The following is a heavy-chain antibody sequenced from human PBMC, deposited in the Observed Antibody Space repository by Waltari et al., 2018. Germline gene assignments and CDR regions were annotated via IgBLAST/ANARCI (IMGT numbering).Heavy chain of an antibody. CDR3: ARVDCSSTSCYEAGGTLDY. CDR1: GGSISSGGYY. CDR2: IYHRGST. V-gene: IGHV4-30-2*01. D-gene: IGHD2-2*01. Sequence: QVQLQESGPGLVKPSQTLSLTCPVSGGSISSGGYYWSWIRQHPGKGLEWIRHIYHRGSTYYNPSLKSRVTILVDRSKNQFSLKLSSVTAADTAVYYCARVDCSSTSCYEAGGTLDYWGQGTLVTVSS. J-gene: IGHJ4*02.